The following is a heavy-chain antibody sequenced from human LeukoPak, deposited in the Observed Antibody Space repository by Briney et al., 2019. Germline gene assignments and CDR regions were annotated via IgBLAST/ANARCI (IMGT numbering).Heavy chain of an antibody. V-gene: IGHV3-21*01. CDR1: GFTFSSYS. Sequence: GGSLRLSCAASGFTFSSYSMNWVRQAPGKGLEWVSSISSSSSYIYYADSVKGRFTISRGNAKNSLYLQMNSLRAEDTAVYYCASGYSSGWSLDAFDIWGQGTMVTVSS. D-gene: IGHD6-19*01. CDR3: ASGYSSGWSLDAFDI. CDR2: ISSSSSYI. J-gene: IGHJ3*02.